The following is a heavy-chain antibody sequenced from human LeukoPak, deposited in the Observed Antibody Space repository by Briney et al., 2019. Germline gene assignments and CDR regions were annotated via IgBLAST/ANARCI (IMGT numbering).Heavy chain of an antibody. Sequence: ASVKVSCKASGYSFTSYGISWVRQAPGQGLEWMGWISAYNGNTNYAQKFQGRVTMTTDTSTSTAYMELRSLRSDDTAVYYCARDPHWNYYDSSACRRLDYWGQGTLVTVSS. CDR3: ARDPHWNYYDSSACRRLDY. J-gene: IGHJ4*02. CDR2: ISAYNGNT. D-gene: IGHD3-22*01. CDR1: GYSFTSYG. V-gene: IGHV1-18*01.